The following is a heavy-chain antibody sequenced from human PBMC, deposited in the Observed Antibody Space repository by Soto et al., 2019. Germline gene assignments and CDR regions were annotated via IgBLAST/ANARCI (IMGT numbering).Heavy chain of an antibody. CDR1: GFTFSSYG. Sequence: QVQLVESGGGVVQPGRSLRLSCAASGFTFSSYGMHWVRQAPGXXXXXVAVISYDGSNKYYADSVKGRFTISRDNSKNTLYLQXXXLXXXXXXXXXXXXXXXXXXXXXXXDYWGQGTLVTVSS. CDR3: XXXXXXXXXXXXXDY. V-gene: IGHV3-30*03. CDR2: ISYDGSNK. J-gene: IGHJ4*02.